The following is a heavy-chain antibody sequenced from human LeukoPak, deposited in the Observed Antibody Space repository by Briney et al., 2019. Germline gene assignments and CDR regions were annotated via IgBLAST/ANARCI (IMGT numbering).Heavy chain of an antibody. CDR2: IYYTGNT. Sequence: SETLSLTCSVSGDSINNENCYWGWIRQPPGKGLEWIGSIYYTGNTYYNTSLKSRVSISVDASKNQFSLKLSSVTAADTAVYYCARSIAAAAPYFDYWGQGTLVTVSS. V-gene: IGHV4-39*01. J-gene: IGHJ4*02. CDR3: ARSIAAAAPYFDY. CDR1: GDSINNENCY. D-gene: IGHD6-13*01.